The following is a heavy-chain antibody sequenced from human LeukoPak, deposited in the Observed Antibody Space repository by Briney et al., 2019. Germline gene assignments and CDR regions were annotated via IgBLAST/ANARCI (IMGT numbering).Heavy chain of an antibody. CDR3: ARTPTYYGSATYLDY. V-gene: IGHV4-59*01. D-gene: IGHD3-10*01. Sequence: PSETLSLTCTVYGGSISSYYWSWIRQLPGKGLEWIGYIYYSGNTNYNPSLKSRVTISVDTSKKQFSLNLRSVTAADTAVYYCARTPTYYGSATYLDYWGQGTLVTISS. CDR2: IYYSGNT. CDR1: GGSISSYY. J-gene: IGHJ4*02.